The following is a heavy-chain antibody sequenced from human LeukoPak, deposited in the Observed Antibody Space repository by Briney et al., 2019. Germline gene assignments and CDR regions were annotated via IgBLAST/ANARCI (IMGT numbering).Heavy chain of an antibody. CDR1: GFTFDDYA. CDR3: AKGGEYYDILTGYNY. Sequence: GGSLRLSCAASGFTFDDYAMHWVRQAPGKGLEWVSGISWNSGSIGYADSVKGRFTISRDNAKNSLYLQMNSLRAEDTALYYCAKGGEYYDILTGYNYWGQGTLVTVSS. V-gene: IGHV3-9*01. J-gene: IGHJ4*02. CDR2: ISWNSGSI. D-gene: IGHD3-9*01.